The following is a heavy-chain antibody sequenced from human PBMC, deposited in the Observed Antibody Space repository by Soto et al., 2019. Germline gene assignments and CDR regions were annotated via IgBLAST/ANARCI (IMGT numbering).Heavy chain of an antibody. V-gene: IGHV1-69*01. CDR3: ARVEAVAGTSYYYGMDV. D-gene: IGHD6-19*01. J-gene: IGHJ6*02. CDR1: GGTFSSYA. CDR2: IIPIFGTA. Sequence: QVQLVQSGAEVKKPGSSVKVSCKASGGTFSSYAISWVRQAPGQGLEWMGGIIPIFGTANYAQKFQGRVTITADESTSTAYMELSSPRSEDTAVYYCARVEAVAGTSYYYGMDVWGQGTTVTVSS.